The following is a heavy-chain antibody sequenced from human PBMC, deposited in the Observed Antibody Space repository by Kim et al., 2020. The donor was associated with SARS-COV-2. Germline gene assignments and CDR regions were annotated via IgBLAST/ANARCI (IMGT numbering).Heavy chain of an antibody. Sequence: QKFQGRVTMTADESTSTAYMELSSLRSEDTAVYYCARSIVVVALSGGMDVWGQGTTVTVSS. CDR3: ARSIVVVALSGGMDV. V-gene: IGHV1-69*01. J-gene: IGHJ6*02. D-gene: IGHD2-15*01.